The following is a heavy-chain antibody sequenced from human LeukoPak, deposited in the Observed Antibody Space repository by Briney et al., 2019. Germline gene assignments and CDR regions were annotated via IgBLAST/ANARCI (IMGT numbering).Heavy chain of an antibody. Sequence: GGSLRLSCAASGFTFSSYWMNWARQAPGKGLEWLASINHNGNVNYYVDSVKGRFTISRDNSKNTLYPQMNSLRAEDTAVYYCASGYFDWLWFDYWGQGTLVTVSS. CDR3: ASGYFDWLWFDY. J-gene: IGHJ4*02. V-gene: IGHV3-7*03. D-gene: IGHD3-9*01. CDR1: GFTFSSYW. CDR2: INHNGNVN.